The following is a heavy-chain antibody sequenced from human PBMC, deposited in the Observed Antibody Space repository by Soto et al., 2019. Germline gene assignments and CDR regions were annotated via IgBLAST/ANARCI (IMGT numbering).Heavy chain of an antibody. CDR2: ISSSGSTI. D-gene: IGHD6-13*01. CDR3: ARAQSEKPPPPSIGAAHRYYYYLDV. Sequence: QVQLVESGGGLVKPGGSLRLSCAASGFTFSDYYMSWIRQAPGKGLEWVSYISSSGSTIYYADSVKGRFTISRDNAKNSLELQMNSLRAEDTAVYYCARAQSEKPPPPSIGAAHRYYYYLDVWGKGTTVTVSS. V-gene: IGHV3-11*01. CDR1: GFTFSDYY. J-gene: IGHJ6*03.